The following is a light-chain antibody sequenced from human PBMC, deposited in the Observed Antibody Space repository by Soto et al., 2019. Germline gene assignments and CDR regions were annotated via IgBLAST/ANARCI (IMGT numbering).Light chain of an antibody. CDR3: QQYGSSPPLT. Sequence: DIQMTQSPSSVSASVGDTVTITCRASQGIYSRLAWYQQKPGKAPELLIYATSTLQNGVPSRFSGSGFGTDFTLSISRLEPEDFALYYCQQYGSSPPLTFGGGTKVDIK. V-gene: IGKV1D-12*01. CDR1: QGIYSR. CDR2: ATS. J-gene: IGKJ4*01.